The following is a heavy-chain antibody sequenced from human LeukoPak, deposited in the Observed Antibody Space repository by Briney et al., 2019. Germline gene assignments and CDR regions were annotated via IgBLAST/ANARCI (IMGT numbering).Heavy chain of an antibody. CDR1: GGTFSSYA. Sequence: GASVKVSCKASGGTFSSYAISWVRQAPGQGLEWMGRIIPILGIANYAQKFQGRVTITADKSTSTAYMELSSLRSEDTAVYYCARDSVPPRRWFDPWGQGTLVTVSS. CDR3: ARDSVPPRRWFDP. J-gene: IGHJ5*02. D-gene: IGHD2-2*01. CDR2: IIPILGIA. V-gene: IGHV1-69*04.